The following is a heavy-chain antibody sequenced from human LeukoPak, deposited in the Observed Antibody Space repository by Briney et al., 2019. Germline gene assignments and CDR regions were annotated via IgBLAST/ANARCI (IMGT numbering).Heavy chain of an antibody. CDR2: IKQDGSEK. D-gene: IGHD3-3*01. Sequence: PGGSLRLSCAASGFTFSSYWMSWVRQAPGKGLEWVANIKQDGSEKYYVDSVKGRFTISRDNAKNSLYLQMNSLRAEDTAVYYCARDAGTYYDFWSGYFGVSASYMDVWGKGTTVTVSS. CDR1: GFTFSSYW. CDR3: ARDAGTYYDFWSGYFGVSASYMDV. V-gene: IGHV3-7*01. J-gene: IGHJ6*03.